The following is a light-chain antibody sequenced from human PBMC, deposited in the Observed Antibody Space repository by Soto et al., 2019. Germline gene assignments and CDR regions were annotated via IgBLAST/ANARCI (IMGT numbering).Light chain of an antibody. CDR2: KAS. Sequence: DFQMTQSPSTLSASVGDRVTITCRASQSIHSWLAWYQQKPGRTPKLLIYKASTLESGVPSRFSGSGFGTEFTLTISGLQPEDSATYYCQQYERYSTFGQGTKVEIK. V-gene: IGKV1-5*03. J-gene: IGKJ1*01. CDR1: QSIHSW. CDR3: QQYERYST.